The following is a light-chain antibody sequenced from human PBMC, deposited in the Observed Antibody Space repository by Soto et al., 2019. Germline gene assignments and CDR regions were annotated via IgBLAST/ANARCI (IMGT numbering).Light chain of an antibody. CDR2: EVN. CDR3: SSYTSSSTLYV. Sequence: QSVLTQPASVSGSPRQSITISCTGASSDVGGYTYVSWYQQHPGKAPKLMIYEVNNRPSGVSHRFSGSKSGNTASLTISGLQAEDEADYYCSSYTSSSTLYVFGTWTKLTVL. J-gene: IGLJ1*01. CDR1: SSDVGGYTY. V-gene: IGLV2-14*01.